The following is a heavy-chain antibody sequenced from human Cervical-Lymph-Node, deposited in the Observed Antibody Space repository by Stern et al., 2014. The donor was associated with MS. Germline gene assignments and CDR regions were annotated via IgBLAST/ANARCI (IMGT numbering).Heavy chain of an antibody. Sequence: EVPLGESGGGLVQPGESLRLSCDASGFTFSHYSINWVPQAPGQGLEWISSISNISTHTYYADSVEGRFPITRDSAKDSVSLHRVSLRAEDTAVYYCAGARVGDYARSPHLDSWGQGTLVTVSS. J-gene: IGHJ4*02. D-gene: IGHD4-17*01. CDR1: GFTFSHYS. CDR2: ISNISTHT. CDR3: AGARVGDYARSPHLDS. V-gene: IGHV3-21*01.